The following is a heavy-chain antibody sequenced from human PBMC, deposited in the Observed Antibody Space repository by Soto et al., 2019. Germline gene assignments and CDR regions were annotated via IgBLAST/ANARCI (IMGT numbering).Heavy chain of an antibody. CDR1: GYTFSSFA. CDR3: ARLKVLLERDSHDY. CDR2: INPANGDT. D-gene: IGHD1-1*01. V-gene: IGHV1-3*01. Sequence: QVQLVQSGAEVRKPGASVKVSCKASGYTFSSFALHWVRQAPGQGLEWMGWINPANGDTTFSEQFLGRVTLTRDTTASTAYMDLSRLTFKDSAVYFCARLKVLLERDSHDYWGQGTLVTVYS. J-gene: IGHJ4*02.